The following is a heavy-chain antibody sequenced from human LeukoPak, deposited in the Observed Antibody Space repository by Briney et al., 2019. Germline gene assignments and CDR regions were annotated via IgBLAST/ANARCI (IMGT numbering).Heavy chain of an antibody. Sequence: SETLSLTCSVSGDSVSSAGYHWSWIRQAPGKGLEWIGHSGTPSYNPPLKSRVMISIDTSKTQSSLKVRPVTAADTAVYYCTTYYVGEGGRGHWGPGTLVTVSS. CDR2: HSGTP. CDR1: GDSVSSAGYH. D-gene: IGHD2-21*01. J-gene: IGHJ4*02. CDR3: TTYYVGEGGRGH. V-gene: IGHV4-61*08.